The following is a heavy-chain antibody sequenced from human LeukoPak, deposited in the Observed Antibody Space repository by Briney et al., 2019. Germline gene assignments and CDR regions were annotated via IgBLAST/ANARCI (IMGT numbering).Heavy chain of an antibody. CDR3: ARDGYCSSTSCSSGNWFDP. CDR1: GYTFTGYY. CDR2: ISAYNGNT. J-gene: IGHJ5*02. D-gene: IGHD2-2*01. Sequence: GASVKVSCKASGYTFTGYYMHWVRQAPGQGLEWMGWISAYNGNTNYAQKLQGRVTMTTDTSTSTAYMELRSLRSDDTAVYYCARDGYCSSTSCSSGNWFDPWGQGTLVTVSS. V-gene: IGHV1-18*04.